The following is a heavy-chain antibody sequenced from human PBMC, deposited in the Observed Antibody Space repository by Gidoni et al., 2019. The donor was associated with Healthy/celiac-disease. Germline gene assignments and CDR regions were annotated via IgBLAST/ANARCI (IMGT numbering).Heavy chain of an antibody. CDR2: IHHSGST. CDR1: GGSFSGYY. CDR3: ARGRGGDGTYFDY. Sequence: QVQLQQWGAGLLKPSETLSLTCAVYGGSFSGYYWSWIRQPPGKGLEWIGEIHHSGSTNYNPSLKSRVTISVDTSKNQFSLKLSSVTAADTAVYYCARGRGGDGTYFDYWGQGTLVTVSS. J-gene: IGHJ4*02. V-gene: IGHV4-34*01. D-gene: IGHD3-10*01.